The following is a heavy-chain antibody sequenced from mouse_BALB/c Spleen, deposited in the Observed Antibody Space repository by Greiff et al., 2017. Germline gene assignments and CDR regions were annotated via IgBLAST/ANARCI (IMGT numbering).Heavy chain of an antibody. CDR2: INSNGGST. V-gene: IGHV5-6-3*01. CDR1: GFTFSSYG. Sequence: EVKVEESGGGLVQPGGSLKLSCAASGFTFSSYGMSWVRQTPDKRLELVATINSNGGSTYYPDSVKGRFTISRDNAKNTLYLQMSSLKSEDTAMYYCAREGPWDGFDYWGQGTTLTVSS. D-gene: IGHD4-1*01. J-gene: IGHJ2*01. CDR3: AREGPWDGFDY.